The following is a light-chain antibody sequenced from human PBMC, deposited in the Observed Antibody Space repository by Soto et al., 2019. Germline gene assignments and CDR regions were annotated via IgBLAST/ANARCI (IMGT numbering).Light chain of an antibody. Sequence: DIPLTQSPSFLSASVGDTVTITCRASQAISSYLAWYQQKPGKAPKVLIHTASTLESGVPPRFSGSGSGTHFTLTISNLQPEDFATYYCQHLNSWPPITFGKGTRLDIK. CDR2: TAS. CDR3: QHLNSWPPIT. CDR1: QAISSY. J-gene: IGKJ5*01. V-gene: IGKV1-9*01.